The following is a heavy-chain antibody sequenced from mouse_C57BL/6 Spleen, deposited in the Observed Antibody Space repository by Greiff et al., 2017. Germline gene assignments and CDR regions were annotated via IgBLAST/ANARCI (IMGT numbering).Heavy chain of an antibody. V-gene: IGHV1-50*01. CDR3: ASSIYGSSGFAY. CDR1: GYTFTSYW. D-gene: IGHD1-1*01. J-gene: IGHJ3*01. CDR2: IDPSDSYT. Sequence: HVQLQQPGAELVKPGASVKLSCKASGYTFTSYWMQWVKQRPGQGLEWIGEIDPSDSYTNYNQKFKGKATLTVDTSSSPAYMQLSSLTSEDSAVYYCASSIYGSSGFAYWGQGTLVTVSA.